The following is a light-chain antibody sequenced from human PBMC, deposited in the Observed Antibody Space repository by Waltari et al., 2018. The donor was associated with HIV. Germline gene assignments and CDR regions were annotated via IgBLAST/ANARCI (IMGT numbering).Light chain of an antibody. CDR2: EVS. CDR1: SSDVGGYNY. J-gene: IGLJ1*01. V-gene: IGLV2-14*01. CDR3: SSYTSSSTPYV. Sequence: QSALTQPASVSGSPGQSITISCTGTSSDVGGYNYVSWYQQHPGKAPKLMIYEVSNRPSGVSKRFSGSKSCNTASLTISGLQAEDEADYYCSSYTSSSTPYVFGTGTKVTVL.